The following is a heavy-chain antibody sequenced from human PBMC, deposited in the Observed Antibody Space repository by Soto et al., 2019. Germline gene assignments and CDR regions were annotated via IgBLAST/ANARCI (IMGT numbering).Heavy chain of an antibody. CDR3: AHTNYDFEEYPGAFDP. D-gene: IGHD3-3*01. J-gene: IGHJ5*02. CDR1: GFSLSTSGVG. V-gene: IGHV2-5*02. CDR2: IYWDDDK. Sequence: SGPTLVNPTQTLTLTCTFSGFSLSTSGVGVGWIRQPPGKALEWLALIYWDDDKRYSPSLKSRPTITKDTSKNQVVLTMTNMDPVDTATYYCAHTNYDFEEYPGAFDPWGQGTLVTVSS.